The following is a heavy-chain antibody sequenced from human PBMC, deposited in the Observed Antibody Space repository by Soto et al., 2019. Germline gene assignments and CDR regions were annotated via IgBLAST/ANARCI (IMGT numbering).Heavy chain of an antibody. CDR2: MYYSGST. CDR3: AGTPYYHGSSGPSIDY. CDR1: GGSISSYL. V-gene: IGHV4-59*01. Sequence: SETLSLTCSVSGGSISSYLWSWIRQPPGKGLEWIGYMYYSGSTNYNPSLKSRVTISVDTSKNQFSLKPSSVTAADTAVYYCAGTPYYHGSSGPSIDYWGPGTLVTVSS. D-gene: IGHD3-22*01. J-gene: IGHJ4*02.